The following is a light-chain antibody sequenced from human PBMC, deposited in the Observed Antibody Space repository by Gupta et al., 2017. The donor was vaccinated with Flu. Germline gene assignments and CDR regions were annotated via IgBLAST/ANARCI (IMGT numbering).Light chain of an antibody. J-gene: IGLJ2*01. CDR3: QTWGGGTVV. CDR1: SGHSTYA. Sequence: LVLTQSPSASASLGASVKLTCTLNSGHSTYAIAWHQQQPGKGPRFLMKLLSDGSYTKGDEIPDRFSGSSSGAERSLTISSLQSDDEADYYCQTWGGGTVVFGGGTKLTVL. CDR2: LLSDGSY. V-gene: IGLV4-69*01.